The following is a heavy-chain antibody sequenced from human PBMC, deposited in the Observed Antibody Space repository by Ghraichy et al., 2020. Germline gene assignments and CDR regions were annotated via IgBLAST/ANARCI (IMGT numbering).Heavy chain of an antibody. CDR1: GFAFRDFA. CDR2: ISGTADKT. CDR3: VKDAPQPFDH. Sequence: GGSLRLSCAASGFAFRDFAMSWVRQAPGKGLEWVSAISGTADKTYYADFVKGRFIISRDNSKNELYLQMNSLRAEDTALYFCVKDAPQPFDHWGQGALVTVSS. J-gene: IGHJ4*02. V-gene: IGHV3-23*01.